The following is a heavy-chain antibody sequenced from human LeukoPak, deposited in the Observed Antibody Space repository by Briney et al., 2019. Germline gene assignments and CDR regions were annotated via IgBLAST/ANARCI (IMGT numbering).Heavy chain of an antibody. J-gene: IGHJ4*02. D-gene: IGHD3-22*01. Sequence: GGSLRLSCAASGFTVSTNYMSWVRQAPGKGLERVSFIYSGGSTYYADSVKGRFTISRDNSKNTLFLQMNSLRAEDTAVYYCARDTYYDSTGYYFSDYWGQGTLVTVSS. CDR2: IYSGGST. CDR1: GFTVSTNY. CDR3: ARDTYYDSTGYYFSDY. V-gene: IGHV3-53*01.